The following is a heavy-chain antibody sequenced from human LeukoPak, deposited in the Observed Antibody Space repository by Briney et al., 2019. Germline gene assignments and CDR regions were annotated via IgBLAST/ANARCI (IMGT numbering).Heavy chain of an antibody. CDR3: ARVAFGVTDP. D-gene: IGHD3-3*01. CDR2: IYHSGST. J-gene: IGHJ5*02. V-gene: IGHV4-38-2*02. Sequence: PSETLSLTCTVSGYSISSGTYWDWIRQPPGKGLEWIGTIYHSGSTYYNPSLKSRVTISVDTSKNQFSLKLSSVTAADTAVYYCARVAFGVTDPWGQGTLVTVAS. CDR1: GYSISSGTY.